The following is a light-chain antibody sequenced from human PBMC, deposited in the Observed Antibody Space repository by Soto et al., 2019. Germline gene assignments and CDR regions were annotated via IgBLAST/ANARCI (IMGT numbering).Light chain of an antibody. CDR1: SSDVGDYKY. CDR2: EVT. J-gene: IGLJ3*02. CDR3: SSYTTTNTLAWV. Sequence: QSVLTQPASVSGSPGQSITISCTGTSSDVGDYKYVSWYQHHPGKAPKLMIFEVTNRPSGVSNRFSGSKSGNTASLTISGLQAEDEADYYCSSYTTTNTLAWVFGGGTKLTVL. V-gene: IGLV2-14*01.